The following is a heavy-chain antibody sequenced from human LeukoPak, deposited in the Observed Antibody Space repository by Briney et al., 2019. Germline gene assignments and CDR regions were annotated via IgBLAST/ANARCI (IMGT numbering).Heavy chain of an antibody. CDR2: INPNSGGT. CDR1: GYTFTGYY. D-gene: IGHD6-13*01. Sequence: ASVKVSCKASGYTFTGYYMHWVRQAPGQGLEWMGWINPNSGGTNYAQKFQGRVTMTRDTSISTAYVELSRLRSDDTAVYYCARDLESSSWLRSDYWGQGTLVTVSS. J-gene: IGHJ4*02. V-gene: IGHV1-2*02. CDR3: ARDLESSSWLRSDY.